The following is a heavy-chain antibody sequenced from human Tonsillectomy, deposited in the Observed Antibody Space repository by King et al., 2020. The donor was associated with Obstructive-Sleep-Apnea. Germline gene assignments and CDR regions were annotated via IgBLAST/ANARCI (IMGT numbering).Heavy chain of an antibody. Sequence: QLVQSEAEVKKPGASVKVSCQASGYTFPSFDISWVRQAPGQGLEWMGWISGDNGNTYYAQNLQGRVTMTTDTSTRTAYMELGSLRSDDSAVYYCAAGGAMDVWGQGTTVIVAS. CDR3: AAGGAMDV. CDR2: ISGDNGNT. CDR1: GYTFPSFD. V-gene: IGHV1-18*01. D-gene: IGHD4-23*01. J-gene: IGHJ6*02.